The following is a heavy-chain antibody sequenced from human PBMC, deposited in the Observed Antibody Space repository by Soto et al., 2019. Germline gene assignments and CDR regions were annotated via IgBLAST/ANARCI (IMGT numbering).Heavy chain of an antibody. Sequence: QVHLVQSGAGVKMPGASVRVSCKASGYTFISHDISWVRQATGQGLEWMGWMNPISGNTGYGQKFQGRVTMTSNTSARTAYMELSSLRSDDTAVYFCARGRYASRGAFIIGELHYWGHGSLVIVSS. CDR2: MNPISGNT. J-gene: IGHJ4*01. CDR1: GYTFISHD. CDR3: ARGRYASRGAFIIGELHY. V-gene: IGHV1-8*01. D-gene: IGHD3-10*01.